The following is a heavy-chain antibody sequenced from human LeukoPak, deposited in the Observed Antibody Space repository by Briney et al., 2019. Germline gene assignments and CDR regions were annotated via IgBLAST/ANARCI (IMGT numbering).Heavy chain of an antibody. V-gene: IGHV4-59*01. Sequence: AETLTLTCTASGGSFSSYYMSWVRQAPGKGLEWIGYIYCSGSTTYNASLKSRVTISVDTSKNQFSLKLSSVTAADTAVYYCARVGRRDGYNYGVRAFDIWGQGTMATVSS. CDR1: GGSFSSYY. CDR3: ARVGRRDGYNYGVRAFDI. D-gene: IGHD5-24*01. CDR2: IYCSGST. J-gene: IGHJ3*02.